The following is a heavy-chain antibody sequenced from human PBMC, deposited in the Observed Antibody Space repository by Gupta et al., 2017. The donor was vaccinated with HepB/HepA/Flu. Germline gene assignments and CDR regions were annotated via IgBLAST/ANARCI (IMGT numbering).Heavy chain of an antibody. CDR2: ISGSAGTT. Sequence: EVQLLESGGGSVQPGGSLSLSCAASGFTFSTYAMRWVRQAPGKGLDWVSSISGSAGTTYYADSVKGRVTISRDNSKDTLDLQMNSLKAEDTALYYCAKRREQQLAKYYFDYWGQGTLVTVSS. D-gene: IGHD6-13*01. J-gene: IGHJ4*02. CDR3: AKRREQQLAKYYFDY. CDR1: GFTFSTYA. V-gene: IGHV3-23*01.